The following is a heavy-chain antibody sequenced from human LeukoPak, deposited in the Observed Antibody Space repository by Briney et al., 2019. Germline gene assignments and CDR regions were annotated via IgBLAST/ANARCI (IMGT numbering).Heavy chain of an antibody. D-gene: IGHD3-10*01. CDR3: ARVMVRGGDDAFDI. V-gene: IGHV3-21*01. CDR2: ISSSSSYI. CDR1: GFTFSSYA. J-gene: IGHJ3*02. Sequence: GGSLRLSCAASGFTFSSYAMSWVRQAPGKGLEGVSSISSSSSYIYYADSVKGRFTISRDNAKNSLYLQMNSLRAEDTAVYYCARVMVRGGDDAFDIWGQGTMVTVSS.